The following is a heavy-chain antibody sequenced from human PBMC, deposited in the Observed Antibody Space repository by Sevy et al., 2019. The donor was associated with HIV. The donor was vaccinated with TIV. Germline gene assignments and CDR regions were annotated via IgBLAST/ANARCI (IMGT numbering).Heavy chain of an antibody. CDR1: GFTFSDYY. J-gene: IGHJ4*02. Sequence: GGSLRLSCAASGFTFSDYYMNWVRQAPGKGLEWVSSISGRSSYIHYADSVRGRFTISRDNAKNSLYLQTNSLRVDDTAVYFCARDGGCSSTSCLLYFDSWGQGALVTVSS. D-gene: IGHD2-2*01. CDR2: ISGRSSYI. V-gene: IGHV3-21*06. CDR3: ARDGGCSSTSCLLYFDS.